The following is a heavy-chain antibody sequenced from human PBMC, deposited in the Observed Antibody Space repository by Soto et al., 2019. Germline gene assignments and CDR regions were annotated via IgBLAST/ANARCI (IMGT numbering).Heavy chain of an antibody. CDR2: IYPSDSRT. CDR1: GYSFSNWW. J-gene: IGHJ5*02. CDR3: ARHGFYGDYSSNYFDP. Sequence: PWESLKISCKGSGYSFSNWWIAWVRQMPGKGLEYMGIIYPSDSRTRYSPSFQGQVTISADKSISTAYLQWSSLKASDTAIYYCARHGFYGDYSSNYFDPWGQGTLVTVSS. D-gene: IGHD4-17*01. V-gene: IGHV5-51*01.